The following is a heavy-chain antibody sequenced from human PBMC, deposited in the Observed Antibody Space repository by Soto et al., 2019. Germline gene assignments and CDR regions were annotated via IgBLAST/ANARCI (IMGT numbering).Heavy chain of an antibody. D-gene: IGHD2-2*01. J-gene: IGHJ6*02. CDR3: AIHLIVVVPAARGLDYYGMDV. Sequence: GESLKISCKGSGYIFTDHCIVWVRQMAGKGLEWVGIICPGYSNIIYSPSVQGQVTISADMSISTAYRQWSSLKASDNAMYYCAIHLIVVVPAARGLDYYGMDVWGQGTTVTVSS. V-gene: IGHV5-51*01. CDR1: GYIFTDHC. CDR2: ICPGYSNI.